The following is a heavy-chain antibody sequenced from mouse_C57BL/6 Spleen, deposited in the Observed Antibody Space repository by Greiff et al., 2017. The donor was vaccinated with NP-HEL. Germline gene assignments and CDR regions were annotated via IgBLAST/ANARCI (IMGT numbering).Heavy chain of an antibody. CDR2: IYPGSGNT. D-gene: IGHD1-1*01. Sequence: QVQLKESGAELVRPGASVKLSCKASGYTFTDYYINWVKQRPGQGLEWIARIYPGSGNTYYNEKFKGKATLTAEKSSSTAYMQLSSLTSEDSAVYFCARDGVYYYGSSWAWFAYWGQGTLVTVSA. CDR1: GYTFTDYY. V-gene: IGHV1-76*01. J-gene: IGHJ3*01. CDR3: ARDGVYYYGSSWAWFAY.